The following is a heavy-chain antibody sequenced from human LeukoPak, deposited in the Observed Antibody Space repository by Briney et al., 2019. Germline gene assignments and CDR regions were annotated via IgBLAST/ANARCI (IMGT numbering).Heavy chain of an antibody. J-gene: IGHJ5*02. V-gene: IGHV3-23*01. CDR3: AADRGTNP. CDR1: GFSFSSYA. Sequence: GGSLRLSCAVSGFSFSSYAMSWVRQAPGKGLEWVSGISGSGGSTYYADSVKGRFTISRDNSKNTLYLQLNSLRAEDTALYYCAADRGTNPWGQGTLVTVSS. CDR2: ISGSGGST.